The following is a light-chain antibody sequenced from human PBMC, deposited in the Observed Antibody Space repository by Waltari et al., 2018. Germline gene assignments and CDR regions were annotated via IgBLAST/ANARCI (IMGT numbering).Light chain of an antibody. CDR3: QQLNT. V-gene: IGKV3-11*01. Sequence: RAPLSCRASQNVRNYLAWYKQRPGQAPRLLIYDASKRATGIPARFSGSGSGTDFTLTISSLEPEDFAVYYCQQLNTFGGGTKVEIK. CDR2: DAS. J-gene: IGKJ4*01. CDR1: QNVRNY.